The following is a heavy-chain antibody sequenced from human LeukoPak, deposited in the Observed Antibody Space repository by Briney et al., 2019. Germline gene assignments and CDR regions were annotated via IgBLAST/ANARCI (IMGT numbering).Heavy chain of an antibody. D-gene: IGHD6-13*01. CDR1: GGSISSTNW. J-gene: IGHJ4*02. CDR2: IYHSGST. Sequence: SETLSLTCGVSGGSISSTNWWSWVRQPPGKGLEWIGEIYHSGSTNYNPSLKSRVTISVDTSKNQFSLKLNSVTAADTAVYYCARDHSSSSEDYWGQGTLVTVSS. CDR3: ARDHSSSSEDY. V-gene: IGHV4-4*02.